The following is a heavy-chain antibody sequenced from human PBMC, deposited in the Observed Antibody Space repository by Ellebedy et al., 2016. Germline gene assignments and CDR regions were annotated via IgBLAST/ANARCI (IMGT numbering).Heavy chain of an antibody. Sequence: SETLSLXXIVSGGPITSYYWGWIRQPPGKGLEWIAYIPYSANTHYNPSLQSRVTLSMDTSNNHFSLELSSVTAADTAVYYCARRLHHLSGPGSWFDPWGRGTLVTVSS. CDR1: GGPITSYY. D-gene: IGHD2-15*01. J-gene: IGHJ5*02. V-gene: IGHV4-59*12. CDR3: ARRLHHLSGPGSWFDP. CDR2: IPYSANT.